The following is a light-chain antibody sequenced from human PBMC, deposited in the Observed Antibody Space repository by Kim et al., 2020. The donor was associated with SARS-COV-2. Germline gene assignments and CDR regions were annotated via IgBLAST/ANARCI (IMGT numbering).Light chain of an antibody. CDR2: KAS. V-gene: IGKV1-5*03. J-gene: IGKJ1*01. Sequence: GDRVTITCRASQSVGIYLAWYQQKPGKAPKLLIYKASTLESGVPPRFSGSGSGTEFTLTISSLQPDDFATYYCQQYETYWTFGQGTKVDIK. CDR1: QSVGIY. CDR3: QQYETYWT.